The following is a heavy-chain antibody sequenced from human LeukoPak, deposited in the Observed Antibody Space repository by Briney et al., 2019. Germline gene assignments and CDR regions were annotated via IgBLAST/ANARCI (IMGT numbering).Heavy chain of an antibody. Sequence: GGSLRLSCAASGFTFSSYAMSWVRQAPGKGLEWVSAISGSGGSTYYADSVKGRFTISRDNSKNTLYLQMNSLRAEHTAVYYVTILNYYYYYMDVWGKGTTVTVSS. CDR3: TILNYYYYYMDV. V-gene: IGHV3-23*01. J-gene: IGHJ6*03. D-gene: IGHD3-9*01. CDR1: GFTFSSYA. CDR2: ISGSGGST.